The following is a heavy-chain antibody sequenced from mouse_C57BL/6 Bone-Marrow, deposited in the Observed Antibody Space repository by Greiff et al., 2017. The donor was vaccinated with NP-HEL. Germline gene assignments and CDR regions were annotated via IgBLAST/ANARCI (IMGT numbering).Heavy chain of an antibody. J-gene: IGHJ3*01. CDR2: ISYDGSN. V-gene: IGHV3-6*01. CDR3: ARGGIYYGNYGGSWFAY. Sequence: EVKLMEPGPGLVKPSQSLSLTCSVTGYSITSGYYWNWIRQFPGNKLEWMGYISYDGSNNYNPSLKNRISITRDTSKNQFFLKLNSVTTEDTATYYCARGGIYYGNYGGSWFAYWGQGTLVTVSA. D-gene: IGHD2-1*01. CDR1: GYSITSGYY.